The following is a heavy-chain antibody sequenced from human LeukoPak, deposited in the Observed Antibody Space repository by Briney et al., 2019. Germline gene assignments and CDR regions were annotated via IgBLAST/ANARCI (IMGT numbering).Heavy chain of an antibody. D-gene: IGHD6-13*01. CDR1: GFTFSSYA. J-gene: IGHJ3*02. Sequence: GGSLRLSCAASGFTFSSYAMSWLRQAPGKGLEWVSAISGSGGSTYYPHSVKGRFTISRVNYKDTLLLQMNSLCAEDTAVYYCAKDEAAAEYAFDIWGQGTMVSVSS. CDR3: AKDEAAAEYAFDI. CDR2: ISGSGGST. V-gene: IGHV3-23*01.